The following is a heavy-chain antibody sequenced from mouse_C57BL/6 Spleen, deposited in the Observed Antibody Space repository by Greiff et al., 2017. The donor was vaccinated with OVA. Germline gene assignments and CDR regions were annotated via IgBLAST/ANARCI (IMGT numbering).Heavy chain of an antibody. J-gene: IGHJ2*01. Sequence: EVQLQQSGAELVKPGASVKISCKASGYTFTDYWMAWVKQSPGKSLEWIGDINPSNGGTNYNQKFKGKATLTVDTSSSTAYMQLSSLTSEDTAVDYGARGEWEGYWGQGTTLTVSS. CDR2: INPSNGGT. V-gene: IGHV1-18*01. CDR3: ARGEWEGY. CDR1: GYTFTDYW. D-gene: IGHD1-3*01.